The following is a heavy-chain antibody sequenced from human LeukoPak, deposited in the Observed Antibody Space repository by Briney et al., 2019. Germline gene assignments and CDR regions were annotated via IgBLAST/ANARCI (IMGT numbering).Heavy chain of an antibody. CDR3: ARASRDWFDP. V-gene: IGHV3-48*04. CDR2: ISSSSSTI. J-gene: IGHJ5*02. CDR1: GFTLTSNW. Sequence: PGGSLRLSCAVSGFTLTSNWIHWVRQAPGKGLEWVSYISSSSSTIYYADSVKGRFTISRDNAKNSLYLQMNSLRAEDTAVYYCARASRDWFDPWGQGTLVTVSS. D-gene: IGHD6-6*01.